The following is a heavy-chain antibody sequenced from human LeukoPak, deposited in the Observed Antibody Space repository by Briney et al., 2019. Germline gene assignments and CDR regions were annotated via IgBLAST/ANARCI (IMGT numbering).Heavy chain of an antibody. Sequence: PGGSLRLSCAASGFTFSRDSMNWVRQAPGKGLEWISYISHDGAIIYYADSVRGRFTISRDNARDSLYLQMNSLRAEDTAIYYCGKECSSTTCYPWGQGTQVTVSS. J-gene: IGHJ4*02. CDR2: ISHDGAII. V-gene: IGHV3-48*01. CDR3: GKECSSTTCYP. D-gene: IGHD2-2*01. CDR1: GFTFSRDS.